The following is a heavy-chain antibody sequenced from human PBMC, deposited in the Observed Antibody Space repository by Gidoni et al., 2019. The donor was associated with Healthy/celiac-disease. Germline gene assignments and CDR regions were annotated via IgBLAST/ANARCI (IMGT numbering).Heavy chain of an antibody. V-gene: IGHV1-69*01. Sequence: QVQLVQSGAEVKKPRSSVKVSCTASGGTFSSYALSWVRQAPGQGFEWMGGIIPIFGTANYAQKFQGRVTITADESTSTAYMELSSLRSEDTAVYYCASHLRGFLEWLLSRGMDVWGQGTTVTVSS. CDR2: IIPIFGTA. CDR3: ASHLRGFLEWLLSRGMDV. D-gene: IGHD3-3*01. CDR1: GGTFSSYA. J-gene: IGHJ6*02.